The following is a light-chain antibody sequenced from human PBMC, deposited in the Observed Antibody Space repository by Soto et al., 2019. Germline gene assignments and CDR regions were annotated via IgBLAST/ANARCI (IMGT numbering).Light chain of an antibody. CDR1: SGHSSYA. V-gene: IGLV4-69*01. CDR2: LNSDGSH. CDR3: QTWGTGPWV. J-gene: IGLJ3*02. Sequence: QPVLTQSPSASASLGASVKLTCTLSSGHSSYAIAWHQQQPGKGPRYLMKLNSDGSHNKGDGIPDRFSGSSSGAERYLTISSLQSEDEADYFCQTWGTGPWVFGGGTKLTVL.